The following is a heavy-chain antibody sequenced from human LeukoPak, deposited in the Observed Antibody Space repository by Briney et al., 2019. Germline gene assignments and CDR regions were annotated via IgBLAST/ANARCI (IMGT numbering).Heavy chain of an antibody. Sequence: ASVKVSCKASGYTFTSYYMHWVRQAPGQGLEWMGIINPSGGSTSYAQKFQGRVTMTRDTSTSTVYMELSSLRSEDTAVYYCASSSYDSSGYYYTGLYFDYWGQGTLVTVSS. D-gene: IGHD3-22*01. CDR3: ASSSYDSSGYYYTGLYFDY. CDR1: GYTFTSYY. J-gene: IGHJ4*02. CDR2: INPSGGST. V-gene: IGHV1-46*01.